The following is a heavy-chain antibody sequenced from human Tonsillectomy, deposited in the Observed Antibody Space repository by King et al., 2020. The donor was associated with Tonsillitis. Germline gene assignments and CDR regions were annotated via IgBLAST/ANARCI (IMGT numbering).Heavy chain of an antibody. Sequence: VQLQESGPGLVKPSETLSLTCTVSGDSISTYYWSWIRQPPGKGLEWIGYIHFIGITNHNPSLESRVTISVDTSKKQISLKLRSVTAADTAVYYCARGSRQGWGSGLTFDSWGQGTLVTVSS. CDR2: IHFIGIT. D-gene: IGHD3-16*01. J-gene: IGHJ4*02. CDR3: ARGSRQGWGSGLTFDS. CDR1: GDSISTYY. V-gene: IGHV4-59*01.